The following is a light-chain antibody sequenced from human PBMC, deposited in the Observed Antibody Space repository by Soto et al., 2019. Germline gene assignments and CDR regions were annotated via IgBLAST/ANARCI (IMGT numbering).Light chain of an antibody. CDR2: GVT. CDR1: SSDVGGYDH. Sequence: QSALTQPASVSGSPGQSITISCTGTSSDVGGYDHVSWYQQHPGKAPKLIIYGVTVRPSGISPRFSGSKSDNTASLAVSGLQTEDEADYYCSSYTNKDTLLFGGGTKVTVL. J-gene: IGLJ3*02. V-gene: IGLV2-14*03. CDR3: SSYTNKDTLL.